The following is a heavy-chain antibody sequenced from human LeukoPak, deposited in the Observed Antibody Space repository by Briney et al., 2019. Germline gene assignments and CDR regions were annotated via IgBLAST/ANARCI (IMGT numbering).Heavy chain of an antibody. D-gene: IGHD1-1*01. CDR3: ARGSWMFDP. J-gene: IGHJ5*02. V-gene: IGHV3-48*01. Sequence: PGGSLRFSCAASGFTFDDYAMHWVRQAPGKGMEWVSYISSSSSTIYYADSVKGRFTISRDNAKNSLYLQMKSLRAEDTAVYYCARGSWMFDPWGQGTLVTVSS. CDR1: GFTFDDYA. CDR2: ISSSSSTI.